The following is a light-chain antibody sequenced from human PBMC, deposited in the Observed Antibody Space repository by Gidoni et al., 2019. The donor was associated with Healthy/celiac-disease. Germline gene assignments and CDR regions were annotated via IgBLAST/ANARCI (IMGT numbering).Light chain of an antibody. Sequence: LLTKSPSSLSASVGDRVTITCRASQGISSYLAWYQQKPGKAPKLLIYAASTLQSGVPSRFSGSGSGTDFTLTISSLQPEDFATYYCQQLNSNPLTFGGGTKVEIK. J-gene: IGKJ4*02. CDR3: QQLNSNPLT. CDR1: QGISSY. CDR2: AAS. V-gene: IGKV1-9*01.